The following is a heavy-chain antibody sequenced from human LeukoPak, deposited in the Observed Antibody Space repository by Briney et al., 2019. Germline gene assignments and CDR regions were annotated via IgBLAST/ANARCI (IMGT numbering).Heavy chain of an antibody. CDR3: ATDMVGYCGDVTCYSEAY. V-gene: IGHV1-24*01. J-gene: IGHJ4*02. D-gene: IGHD2-21*01. CDR2: FDPEVGKT. CDR1: GYSLTALS. Sequence: ASVKVSCKVSGYSLTALSMHWVRQAPGKGLEWMGGFDPEVGKTVYAEKLDGRLTVTDDTSTDTAYMQLGSLRLEDTAVYYCATDMVGYCGDVTCYSEAYWGQGTLVTVSS.